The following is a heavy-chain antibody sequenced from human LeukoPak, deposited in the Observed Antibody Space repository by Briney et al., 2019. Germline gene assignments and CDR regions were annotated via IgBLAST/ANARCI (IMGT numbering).Heavy chain of an antibody. J-gene: IGHJ3*02. V-gene: IGHV3-73*01. D-gene: IGHD3-22*01. CDR1: GFTFSGSA. Sequence: PGGSLRLSCAASGFTFSGSAMHWVRQASGKGLEWVGRIRSKANSYATAYAASVKGRFTISRDNAKNSLYLQMNSLRAEDTAVYYCARDSAYYYDSSGYYPRSFDIWGQGTMVTVSS. CDR2: IRSKANSYAT. CDR3: ARDSAYYYDSSGYYPRSFDI.